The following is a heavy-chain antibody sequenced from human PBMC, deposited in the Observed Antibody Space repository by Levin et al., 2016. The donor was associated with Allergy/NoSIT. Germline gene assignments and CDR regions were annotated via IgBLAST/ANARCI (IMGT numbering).Heavy chain of an antibody. CDR2: ISGSGGST. CDR1: GFTFSSYA. J-gene: IGHJ4*02. Sequence: GESLKISCAASGFTFSSYAMSWVRQAPGKGLEWVSAISGSGGSTYYADSVKGRFTISRDNSKNTLYLQMNSLRAEDTAVYYCAKMETAMVKSVNDYWGQGTLVTVSS. CDR3: AKMETAMVKSVNDY. D-gene: IGHD5-18*01. V-gene: IGHV3-23*01.